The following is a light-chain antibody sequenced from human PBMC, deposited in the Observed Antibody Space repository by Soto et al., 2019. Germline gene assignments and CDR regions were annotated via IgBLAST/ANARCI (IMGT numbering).Light chain of an antibody. CDR2: DVS. CDR1: SSDVGGYNY. CDR3: CSYAGSASYV. Sequence: QSALTQPRSVSGSPGQSVTISCTGTSSDVGGYNYVSWYQQHPGKAPKIMIYDVSERPSGVPDRFSGSKSGNTASLTISGLQAEDEADYYCCSYAGSASYVFGTGTKVTVL. V-gene: IGLV2-11*01. J-gene: IGLJ1*01.